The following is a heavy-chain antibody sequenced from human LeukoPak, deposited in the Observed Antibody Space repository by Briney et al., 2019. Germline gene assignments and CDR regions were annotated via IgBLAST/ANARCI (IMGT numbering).Heavy chain of an antibody. D-gene: IGHD2-15*01. CDR2: SSGSGGST. CDR3: AKSFPTEECSGGSCYSGEEI. Sequence: GGSLRLSCAVSGFTFSSDAMSWVRQAPGKGLEWVSASSGSGGSTYYADSVKGRYSLSRDNSTNTLYLQMNSLRAEDTAVYYCAKSFPTEECSGGSCYSGEEIWGQGTLVTVSS. V-gene: IGHV3-23*01. J-gene: IGHJ4*02. CDR1: GFTFSSDA.